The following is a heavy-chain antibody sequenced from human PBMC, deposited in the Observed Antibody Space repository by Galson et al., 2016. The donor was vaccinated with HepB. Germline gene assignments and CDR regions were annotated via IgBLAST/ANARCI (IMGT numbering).Heavy chain of an antibody. CDR1: GFTFSSYA. V-gene: IGHV3-30-3*01. J-gene: IGHJ3*01. CDR2: ISYNSVNT. D-gene: IGHD3-16*01. CDR3: ARQNSEGGLGAFDF. Sequence: SLRLSCAASGFTFSSYAMHWVRQAPGKGLEWVAIISYNSVNTYYGDSVKGRFTISRDNSKSALYLELNSLRPEDTAAYFCARQNSEGGLGAFDFWGQGTFVTGSS.